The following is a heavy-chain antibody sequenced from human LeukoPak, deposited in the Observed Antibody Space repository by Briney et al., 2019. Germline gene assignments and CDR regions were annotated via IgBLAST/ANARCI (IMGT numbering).Heavy chain of an antibody. CDR1: GYTFTGYY. Sequence: ASVTVSCTASGYTFTGYYMHWVRQAPGQGLEWMGWINPNSGGTNYAQKFQGRVTMTRDTSISTAYMELSRLRSDDTAVYYCARALGGSGWYSSWFDPWGQGTLVTVSS. CDR3: ARALGGSGWYSSWFDP. D-gene: IGHD6-19*01. CDR2: INPNSGGT. V-gene: IGHV1-2*02. J-gene: IGHJ5*02.